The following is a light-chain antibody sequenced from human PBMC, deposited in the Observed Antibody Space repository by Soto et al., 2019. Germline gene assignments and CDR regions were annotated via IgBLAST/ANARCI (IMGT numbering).Light chain of an antibody. Sequence: QSVLTQPASVSGSPGQSITISCTGTSSDVGAYYSVSWYQHHPGKAPKLLIYEVSKRPSGVPDRFSGSKSGNTASLTVSGLQAEDEADYYCSSYAGSNILYVFGTGTKVTVL. CDR2: EVS. V-gene: IGLV2-8*01. CDR1: SSDVGAYYS. CDR3: SSYAGSNILYV. J-gene: IGLJ1*01.